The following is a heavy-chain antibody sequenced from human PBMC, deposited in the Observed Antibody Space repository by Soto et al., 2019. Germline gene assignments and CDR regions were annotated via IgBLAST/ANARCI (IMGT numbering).Heavy chain of an antibody. Sequence: QVQLVQSGAEVKKPGSSVKVSCKASGYTCISYGISWVRQAPGQGLEWMGWISAYNDYTNYAQKLQGRVHMTTDTSTRIAYLELRSLRSDDTAVYYCAREGYYSGSGSYSPPRYYGMDVWGQGTTVTVSS. CDR2: ISAYNDYT. CDR3: AREGYYSGSGSYSPPRYYGMDV. V-gene: IGHV1-18*01. CDR1: GYTCISYG. J-gene: IGHJ6*02. D-gene: IGHD3-10*01.